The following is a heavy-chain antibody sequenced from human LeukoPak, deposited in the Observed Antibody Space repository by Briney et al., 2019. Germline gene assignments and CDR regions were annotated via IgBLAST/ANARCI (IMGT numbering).Heavy chain of an antibody. CDR2: ISYDGSNK. CDR3: ASCSSTSCYTGYYYYGMDV. CDR1: GFTFSSYA. D-gene: IGHD2-2*02. V-gene: IGHV3-30-3*01. Sequence: GGSPRLSCAASGFTFSSYAMHWVRQAPGKGLEWVAVISYDGSNKYYADSVKGRFTVSRDNSKNTLYLQMNSLRAEDTAVYYCASCSSTSCYTGYYYYGMDVWGQGTTVTVSS. J-gene: IGHJ6*02.